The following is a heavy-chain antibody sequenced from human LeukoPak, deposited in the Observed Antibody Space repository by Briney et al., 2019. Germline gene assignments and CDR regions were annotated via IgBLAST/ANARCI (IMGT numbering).Heavy chain of an antibody. D-gene: IGHD2-8*01. Sequence: GGSLRLSCAASGFTFSSYDVHWVRQATGKGLEWVSAIGTAGDTYYPGSVKGRFTISRENAKNSLYLQMNSLRAGDTAVYYCARAYRVRFQPLLYFDYWGQGTLVTVSS. J-gene: IGHJ4*02. CDR2: IGTAGDT. CDR1: GFTFSSYD. CDR3: ARAYRVRFQPLLYFDY. V-gene: IGHV3-13*01.